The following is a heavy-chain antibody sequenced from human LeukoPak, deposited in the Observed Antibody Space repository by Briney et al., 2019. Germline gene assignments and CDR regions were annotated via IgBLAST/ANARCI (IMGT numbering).Heavy chain of an antibody. CDR2: INPNSGGT. D-gene: IGHD3-3*01. CDR3: ARGNYDFWSGYLNFDY. Sequence: ASVKVSCKASGYTFTGYYMHWVRQAPGQGLEWMGWINPNSGGTNYAQKFQGRVTMTRGTSISTAYMELSRLRSDDTAVYYCARGNYDFWSGYLNFDYWGQGTLVTVSS. V-gene: IGHV1-2*02. J-gene: IGHJ4*02. CDR1: GYTFTGYY.